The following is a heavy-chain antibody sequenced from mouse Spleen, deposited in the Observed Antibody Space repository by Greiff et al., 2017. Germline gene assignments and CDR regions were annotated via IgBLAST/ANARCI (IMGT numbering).Heavy chain of an antibody. J-gene: IGHJ1*01. CDR2: IYPGDGDT. Sequence: VQLQESGAELARPGASVTLSCTASGYSFTSYWMQWVKQRPGQGLEWIGAIYPGDGDTRYTQKFKGKATLTADKSSSTAYMQLISLASEDSAVYYCARGGGHWYFDVWGAGTTVTVSS. CDR1: GYSFTSYW. V-gene: IGHV1-87*01. CDR3: ARGGGHWYFDV.